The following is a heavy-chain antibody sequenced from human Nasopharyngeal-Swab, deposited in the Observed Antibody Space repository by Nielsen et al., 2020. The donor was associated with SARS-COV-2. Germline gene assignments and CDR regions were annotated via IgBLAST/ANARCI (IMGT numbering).Heavy chain of an antibody. V-gene: IGHV3-23*01. CDR2: ISGSGGST. D-gene: IGHD2-15*01. CDR3: AKFRDIIDAFDI. CDR1: GFTFSSYA. Sequence: GESLRLSCAASGFTFSSYAMSWVRQAPGKGLEWVSAISGSGGSTYYADSVKGRFTISRDNSKNTLYLQMNSLRAEDTAVYYCAKFRDIIDAFDIWGQGTMVTVSS. J-gene: IGHJ3*02.